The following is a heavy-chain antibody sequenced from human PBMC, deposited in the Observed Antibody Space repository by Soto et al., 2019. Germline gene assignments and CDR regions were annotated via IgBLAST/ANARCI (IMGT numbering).Heavy chain of an antibody. D-gene: IGHD6-19*01. J-gene: IGHJ4*02. Sequence: PGESLKISCQGSGNSLTTYWIAWVRHMPGKGLEWMGIIYPGDSDTGYSPSFQGQVTISADKSISTAYLQWSSLKASDTAMYYCATAEAGPTYYFDYWGQGTQVTVSS. V-gene: IGHV5-51*01. CDR2: IYPGDSDT. CDR3: ATAEAGPTYYFDY. CDR1: GNSLTTYW.